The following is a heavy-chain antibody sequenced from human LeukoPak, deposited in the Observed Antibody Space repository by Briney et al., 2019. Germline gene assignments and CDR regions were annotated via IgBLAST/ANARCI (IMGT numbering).Heavy chain of an antibody. Sequence: SETLSLTCAVYGGSFSGYYWSWIRQPPGKGLEWIGEINHSGGTNYNPSLKSRVTISVDTSKNQFSLKLSSVTAADTAVYYCARGHYYGSGSYLYWGQGTLVTVSS. D-gene: IGHD3-10*01. CDR1: GGSFSGYY. CDR3: ARGHYYGSGSYLY. V-gene: IGHV4-34*01. J-gene: IGHJ4*02. CDR2: INHSGGT.